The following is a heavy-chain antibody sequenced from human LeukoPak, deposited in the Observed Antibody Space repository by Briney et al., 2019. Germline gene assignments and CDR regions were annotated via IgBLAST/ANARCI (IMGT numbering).Heavy chain of an antibody. J-gene: IGHJ5*02. Sequence: ASETLSLTCTVSGGSVNSSYWSWVRQPPAKGLEWIGFISNSGSTNYSPSFTRRLTISVDTSKNQVSLRLTSVTAADTAVYYCARHERGYSFGAWFDPWGQGVLVTVSS. D-gene: IGHD5-12*01. V-gene: IGHV4-59*02. CDR1: GGSVNSSY. CDR3: ARHERGYSFGAWFDP. CDR2: ISNSGST.